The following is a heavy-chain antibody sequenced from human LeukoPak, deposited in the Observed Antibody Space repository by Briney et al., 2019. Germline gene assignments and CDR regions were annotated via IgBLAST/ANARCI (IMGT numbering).Heavy chain of an antibody. Sequence: GGSLRLSCAASGFTVSSYAMHWVRQAPGKGLEWVAVISYDGSNKYYADSVKGRFTISRDNSKNTLYLQMNSLRAEDTAVYYCARAHSTQWIAGNDYWGQGTLVTVSS. CDR1: GFTVSSYA. J-gene: IGHJ4*02. D-gene: IGHD5-12*01. CDR2: ISYDGSNK. V-gene: IGHV3-30-3*01. CDR3: ARAHSTQWIAGNDY.